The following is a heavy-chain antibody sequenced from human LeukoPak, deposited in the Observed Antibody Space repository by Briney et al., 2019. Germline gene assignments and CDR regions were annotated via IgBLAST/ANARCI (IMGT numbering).Heavy chain of an antibody. V-gene: IGHV3-15*01. J-gene: IGHJ4*02. Sequence: GGSLRLSCAASGFTFSNAWMSWVRQAPGKGLEWVGRIKSKTDGGTTDYAAPVKGRFTISRDDSKNTLYLQMNSLKTEDTAVYYCITNIVVVPAAKGIWGQGTLVTVSS. D-gene: IGHD2-2*01. CDR1: GFTFSNAW. CDR2: IKSKTDGGTT. CDR3: ITNIVVVPAAKGI.